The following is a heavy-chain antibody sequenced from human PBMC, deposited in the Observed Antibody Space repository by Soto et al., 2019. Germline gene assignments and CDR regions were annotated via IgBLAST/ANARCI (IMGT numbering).Heavy chain of an antibody. J-gene: IGHJ1*01. CDR3: ARGWNDFPH. V-gene: IGHV1-69*01. CDR1: GGTFSSYA. Sequence: QVQLGQSGAEVKKPGSSVKVSCKASGGTFSSYAISWVRQAPGQGLECMGGIIPVFGTASYAQKFQGRVTINADESTSTVYMELSSLRSEDTAVYYCARGWNDFPHWGQGTLVTVSS. D-gene: IGHD1-1*01. CDR2: IIPVFGTA.